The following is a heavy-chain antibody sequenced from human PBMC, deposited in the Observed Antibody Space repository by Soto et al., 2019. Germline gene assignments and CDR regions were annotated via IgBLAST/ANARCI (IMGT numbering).Heavy chain of an antibody. CDR1: GYTFTSYA. CDR3: ASAVVVPSAMAHDAFDI. Sequence: QVPLVQSGAEVKKPGASVKVSCKASGYTFTSYAMHWVRQAPGQRLEWMGWINASNGNTKYSQKFQGRVTITRDTSASTAYMELSRLRSEDTAVYYCASAVVVPSAMAHDAFDIWGQGTMVTVSS. CDR2: INASNGNT. D-gene: IGHD2-2*01. V-gene: IGHV1-3*01. J-gene: IGHJ3*02.